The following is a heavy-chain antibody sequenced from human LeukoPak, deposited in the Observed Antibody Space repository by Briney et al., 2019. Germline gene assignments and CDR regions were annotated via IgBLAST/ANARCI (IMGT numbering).Heavy chain of an antibody. Sequence: SETLSLTCTVSGGSISSGSYYWSWIRQPAGKGLEWIVRIYTSGSTNYNPSLKSRVTISVDTSKNQFSLKLSSVTAADTAVYYCAISYSSSWYWFDYWGQGTLVTVSS. D-gene: IGHD6-13*01. CDR1: GGSISSGSYY. CDR2: IYTSGST. J-gene: IGHJ4*02. V-gene: IGHV4-61*02. CDR3: AISYSSSWYWFDY.